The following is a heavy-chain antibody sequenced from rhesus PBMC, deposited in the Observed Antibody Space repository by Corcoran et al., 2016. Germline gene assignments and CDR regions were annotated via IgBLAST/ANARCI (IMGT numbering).Heavy chain of an antibody. CDR2: IYGNSANT. CDR1: GGSIRGGYY. D-gene: IGHD6-31*01. Sequence: QVQLQESGPGLVKPSETLSLTCTVSGGSIRGGYYWGWLRQHPGKGLEWIGNIYGNSANTYYSPSLKSRVTISKDTSKNQVSLTLSSVTAADTAVYYCARHSSGWYVYWGQGVLVTVSS. J-gene: IGHJ4*01. CDR3: ARHSSGWYVY. V-gene: IGHV4S7*01.